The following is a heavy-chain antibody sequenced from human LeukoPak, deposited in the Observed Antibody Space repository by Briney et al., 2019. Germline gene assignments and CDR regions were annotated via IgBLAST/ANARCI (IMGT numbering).Heavy chain of an antibody. J-gene: IGHJ5*02. CDR1: GYTLTELS. CDR3: ATVYNYHDSSGYPTSSWFDP. CDR2: FDPEDGET. D-gene: IGHD3-22*01. Sequence: ASVKVSCKVSGYTLTELSMHWVRQAPGKGLEWMGGFDPEDGETIYAQKFQGRVTMTEDTSTDTAYMELSSLRSEDTAVYYCATVYNYHDSSGYPTSSWFDPWGQGTLVTVSS. V-gene: IGHV1-24*01.